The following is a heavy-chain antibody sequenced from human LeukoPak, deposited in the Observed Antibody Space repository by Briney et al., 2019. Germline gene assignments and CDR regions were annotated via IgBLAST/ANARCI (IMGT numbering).Heavy chain of an antibody. V-gene: IGHV1-8*01. CDR3: ARGNPSYSSSWYWFDP. D-gene: IGHD6-13*01. J-gene: IGHJ5*02. Sequence: GASVTVSCTASGYTFTSYDINWVRQATGQGLEWMGWMNPNSGNTGYAQKFQGRVTMTRNTSISTAYMELSSLRSEDTAVYYCARGNPSYSSSWYWFDPWGQGTLVTVSS. CDR2: MNPNSGNT. CDR1: GYTFTSYD.